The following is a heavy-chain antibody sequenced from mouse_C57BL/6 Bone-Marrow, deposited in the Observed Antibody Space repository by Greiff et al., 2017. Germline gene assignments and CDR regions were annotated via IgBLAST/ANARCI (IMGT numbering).Heavy chain of an antibody. J-gene: IGHJ3*01. V-gene: IGHV1-50*01. CDR2: IDPSDSYT. CDR1: GYTFTSYW. CDR3: ARQRYGSRSWFAY. Sequence: QVQLQQPGAELVKPGASVKLSCKASGYTFTSYWMQWVKQRPGQGLEWIGEIDPSDSYTNYNQKFKGKATLTVDTSSSTAYMQLSSLTSEDSAVYYCARQRYGSRSWFAYWGQGTLVTVSA. D-gene: IGHD1-1*01.